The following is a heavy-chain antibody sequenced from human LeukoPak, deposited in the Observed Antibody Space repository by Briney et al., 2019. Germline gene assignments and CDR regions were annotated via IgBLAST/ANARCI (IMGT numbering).Heavy chain of an antibody. Sequence: RPSETLSLTCTVSGYSISSGYYWGWIRQPPGKGLEWIGCIYHSGSTYYNPSLKSRVTISVDTSKNQFSLKLSSVTAADRAVYYCARGPALEWEPGIYYFDYWGQGTLVTVSS. CDR2: IYHSGST. J-gene: IGHJ4*02. D-gene: IGHD1-26*01. V-gene: IGHV4-38-2*02. CDR3: ARGPALEWEPGIYYFDY. CDR1: GYSISSGYY.